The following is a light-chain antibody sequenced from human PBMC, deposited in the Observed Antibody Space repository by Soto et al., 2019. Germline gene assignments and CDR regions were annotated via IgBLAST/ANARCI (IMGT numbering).Light chain of an antibody. J-gene: IGKJ1*01. CDR1: QTVSSS. CDR2: EAS. CDR3: QQYGNSPQT. V-gene: IGKV3-11*01. Sequence: EIVLTQSPATLSLSPGERATLSCRASQTVSSSLAWYQQKPGQAPRLLIYEASNRATGIPARFSGRGSGADFTLTIRSLEPEDFALYYCQQYGNSPQTFGQGTKVDIK.